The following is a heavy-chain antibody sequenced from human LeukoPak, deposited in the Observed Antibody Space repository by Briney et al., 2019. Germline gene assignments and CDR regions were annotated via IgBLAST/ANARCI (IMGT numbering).Heavy chain of an antibody. V-gene: IGHV1-69*04. D-gene: IGHD5-12*01. CDR2: IIPILGIA. J-gene: IGHJ4*02. CDR1: GGTFSSYA. CDR3: ARGGYSGYDWMYYFDY. Sequence: GASVKVSCKASGGTFSSYAISWVRQAPGQGLEWMGRIIPILGIANYAQEFQGRVTITADKSTSTAYMELSSLRSEDTAVYYCARGGYSGYDWMYYFDYWGQGTLVTVSS.